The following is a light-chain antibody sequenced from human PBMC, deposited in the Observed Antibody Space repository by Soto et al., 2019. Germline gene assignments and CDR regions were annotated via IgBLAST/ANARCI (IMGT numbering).Light chain of an antibody. J-gene: IGKJ2*01. Sequence: EIVLTQSPGTLSLSPGARATLSCRASQSVSSSYLAWYQQKPGQAPRLLIYSASSRATGIPDRFSGSGSGTDFTLTISRLEPEDFAVYYCQQYGTSPYTFGQGTKLDIK. CDR2: SAS. V-gene: IGKV3-20*01. CDR1: QSVSSSY. CDR3: QQYGTSPYT.